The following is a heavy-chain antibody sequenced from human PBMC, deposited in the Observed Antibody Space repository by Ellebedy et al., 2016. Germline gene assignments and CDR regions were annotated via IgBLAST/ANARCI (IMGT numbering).Heavy chain of an antibody. V-gene: IGHV3-74*01. J-gene: IGHJ6*02. CDR1: GSTFSSYW. D-gene: IGHD1-1*01. Sequence: GESLKISCAASGSTFSSYWMHWVRQAPGKGLVWVSRINSDGSSTTYADSVKGRFTISRDNAKNTLYLQMNSLGAEDTAVYYCARVSGTTKFRGMDVWGQGTTVTVSS. CDR2: INSDGSST. CDR3: ARVSGTTKFRGMDV.